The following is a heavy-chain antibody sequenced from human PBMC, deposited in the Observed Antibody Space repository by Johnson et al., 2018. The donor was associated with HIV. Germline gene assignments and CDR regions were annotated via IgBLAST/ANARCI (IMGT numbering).Heavy chain of an antibody. D-gene: IGHD4-17*01. V-gene: IGHV3-11*04. CDR2: ISSSGSTI. CDR1: GFTFSDYY. CDR3: AGDYGDYAHDAFDI. J-gene: IGHJ3*02. Sequence: QVQLVDSGGGLVQPGGSLRLSCAASGFTFSDYYMSWIRQAPGKGLEWVSYISSSGSTIYYADSVTGRSTISRENAKNSLDLQMNSLRAEDTAVYYCAGDYGDYAHDAFDIWGQGTMVTVSS.